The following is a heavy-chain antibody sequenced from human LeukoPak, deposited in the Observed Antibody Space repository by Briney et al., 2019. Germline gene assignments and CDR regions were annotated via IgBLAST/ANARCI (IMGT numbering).Heavy chain of an antibody. CDR3: ARDAGNSGYGCDL. CDR1: GFIFSQYS. J-gene: IGHJ5*02. D-gene: IGHD5-12*01. CDR2: IRSSSET. Sequence: PGGSLRLSCAASGFIFSQYSMNWVRQAPGKGLEWVSHIRSSSETFYADSVKGRFTFSRDNARNSLYLQMNNLRGEDTAIYYCARDAGNSGYGCDLWGQGTLVTVSS. V-gene: IGHV3-48*01.